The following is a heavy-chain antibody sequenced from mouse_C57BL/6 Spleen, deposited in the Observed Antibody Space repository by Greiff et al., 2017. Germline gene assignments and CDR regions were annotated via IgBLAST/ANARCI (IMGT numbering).Heavy chain of an antibody. CDR2: IDPSDSYT. D-gene: IGHD1-1*01. CDR1: GYTFTSYW. J-gene: IGHJ2*01. Sequence: QVQLQQPGAELVMPGASVKLSCKASGYTFTSYWMHWVKQRPGQGLEWIGEIDPSDSYTNYNQTFKGKSTLTVDKSSSTAHMQLSSLTSEDSAVYYCASDGSSSVDYWGQGTTLTVSS. V-gene: IGHV1-69*01. CDR3: ASDGSSSVDY.